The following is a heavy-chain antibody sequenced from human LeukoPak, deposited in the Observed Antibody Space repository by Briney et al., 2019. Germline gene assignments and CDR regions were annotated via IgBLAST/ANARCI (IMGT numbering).Heavy chain of an antibody. J-gene: IGHJ4*02. CDR3: ARDLGDFWSGYYIGY. Sequence: SVKVSCKASGGTFSSYAISWVRQAPGQGLEWMGGIIPIVGTANYAQKFQGRVTITTDESTSTAYMELSSLRSEDTAVYYCARDLGDFWSGYYIGYWGQGTLVTVSS. D-gene: IGHD3-3*01. CDR2: IIPIVGTA. V-gene: IGHV1-69*05. CDR1: GGTFSSYA.